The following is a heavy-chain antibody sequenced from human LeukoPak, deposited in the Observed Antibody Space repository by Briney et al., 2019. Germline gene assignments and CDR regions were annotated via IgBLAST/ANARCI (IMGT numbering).Heavy chain of an antibody. CDR1: GGSISGYY. CDR2: IYYSGST. V-gene: IGHV4-59*08. J-gene: IGHJ4*02. Sequence: SETLSLTCTVSGGSISGYYWSWFRQPPGKGLEWIGYIYYSGSTNYNPSLKSRVTISVDTSKNQFSLKLSSVTAADTAVYYCARQAPSSKYYYDSSGYSFDYWGQGTLVTVSS. CDR3: ARQAPSSKYYYDSSGYSFDY. D-gene: IGHD3-22*01.